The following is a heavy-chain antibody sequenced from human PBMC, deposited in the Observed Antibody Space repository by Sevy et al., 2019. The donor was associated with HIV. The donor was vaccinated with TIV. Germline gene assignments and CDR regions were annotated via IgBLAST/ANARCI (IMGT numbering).Heavy chain of an antibody. J-gene: IGHJ3*02. CDR1: GFTFSSYS. CDR2: ISSSSSYI. D-gene: IGHD2-15*01. Sequence: GGSLRLSCAASGFTFSSYSMNWVRQAPGKGLEWVSSISSSSSYIYYADSVKGRFTISRDNAKNSLYLQMNSLRAEDTAVYYCARDLGGRVVVAATPPESAFDIRGQGTMVTVSS. V-gene: IGHV3-21*01. CDR3: ARDLGGRVVVAATPPESAFDI.